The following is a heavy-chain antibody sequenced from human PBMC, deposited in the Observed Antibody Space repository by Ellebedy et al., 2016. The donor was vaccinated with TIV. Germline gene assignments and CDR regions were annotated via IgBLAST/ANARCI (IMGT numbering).Heavy chain of an antibody. CDR1: GFTFSSYA. J-gene: IGHJ4*02. CDR3: AKGRGGGSDSSAPRYYFDS. V-gene: IGHV3-23*01. Sequence: GESLKISCAASGFTFSSYAMSWVRQAPGKGLKWVSTISSTGSRTYYADSVEGRFIISIDNSKQTLYLKMNSLRAEDTAVYYCAKGRGGGSDSSAPRYYFDSWGLGTLVTVSS. CDR2: ISSTGSRT. D-gene: IGHD6-19*01.